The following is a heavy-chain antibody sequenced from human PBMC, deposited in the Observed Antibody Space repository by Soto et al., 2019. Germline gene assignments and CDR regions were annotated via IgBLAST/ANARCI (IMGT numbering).Heavy chain of an antibody. J-gene: IGHJ4*02. D-gene: IGHD6-19*01. CDR2: INSDGSTT. Sequence: EVQLVESGGGLVQPGGSLRLSCADSGFIISSNWMHWVRQAPGKGLGWVSRINSDGSTTSYADSVKGRFTISRDNAKNTLYLQMNSLRAEDTAVYYWARGPSGWYGFDYWGQGTLVTVSS. V-gene: IGHV3-74*01. CDR1: GFIISSNW. CDR3: ARGPSGWYGFDY.